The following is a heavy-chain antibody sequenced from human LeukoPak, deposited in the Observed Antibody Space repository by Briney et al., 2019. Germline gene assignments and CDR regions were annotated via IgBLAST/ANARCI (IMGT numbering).Heavy chain of an antibody. J-gene: IGHJ4*02. CDR1: GFTFSSHA. V-gene: IGHV3-23*01. CDR2: ISGSGGST. D-gene: IGHD6-6*01. CDR3: AKSGGYSSSSEALDY. Sequence: PGGSLRLSCAASGFTFSSHAMSWVRQAPGKGLEWVSAISGSGGSTYYADSVKGRFTISRDNSKNTLYLQMNSLRAEDTAVYYCAKSGGYSSSSEALDYWGQGTLVTVSS.